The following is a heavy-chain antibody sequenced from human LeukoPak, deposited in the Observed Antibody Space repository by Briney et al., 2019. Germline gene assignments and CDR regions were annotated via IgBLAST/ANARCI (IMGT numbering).Heavy chain of an antibody. CDR1: GFTFNSHA. J-gene: IGHJ4*02. Sequence: PGGSLRLSCEASGFTFNSHAMNWVRQAPGRGLEWLSKISSSSGTLYYADSVKGRFTISGDNAKNSLYLQMNSLRVEDTAVYYCARDHNYAFDNWGQGTLVTVSS. V-gene: IGHV3-48*04. CDR2: ISSSSGTL. CDR3: ARDHNYAFDN. D-gene: IGHD1-1*01.